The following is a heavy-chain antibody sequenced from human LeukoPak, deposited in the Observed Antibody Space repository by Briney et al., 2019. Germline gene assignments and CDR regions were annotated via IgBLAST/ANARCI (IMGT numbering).Heavy chain of an antibody. CDR1: GYSFTTYW. V-gene: IGHV5-51*01. CDR2: IYPGDSDT. CDR3: ARRGGNSGWIFDY. J-gene: IGHJ4*02. D-gene: IGHD4-23*01. Sequence: GESLKISCQGSGYSFTTYWIGWVRQLPGKGLEWMGIIYPGDSDTRYSPSFQGQVTISADKSISTAYLQWSSLKASDTAMYYCARRGGNSGWIFDYWVQGTLVTVSS.